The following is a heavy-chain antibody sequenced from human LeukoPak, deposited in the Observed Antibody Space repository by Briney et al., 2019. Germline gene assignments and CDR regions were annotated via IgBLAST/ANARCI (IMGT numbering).Heavy chain of an antibody. J-gene: IGHJ3*02. D-gene: IGHD2-15*01. CDR3: ARLGLGGAFDI. CDR1: GDRVSSNSAV. V-gene: IGHV6-1*01. CDR2: TYYRSKWYN. Sequence: SQTLSLTCAISGDRVSSNSAVWNWIRQSTSRGLEWLGRTYYRSKWYNDYAVSVKSRITIKPDTSKNQFSLQLNSATPEDTAVYYCARLGLGGAFDIWGQGTMVTVSS.